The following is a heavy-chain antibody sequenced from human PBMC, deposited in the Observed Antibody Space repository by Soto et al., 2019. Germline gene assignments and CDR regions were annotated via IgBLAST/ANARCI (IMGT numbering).Heavy chain of an antibody. J-gene: IGHJ3*02. CDR2: ISAYNGNT. Sequence: QVQLVQSGAEVKKPGASVKVSCKASGYTFTSYGISWVRQAPGQGLEWMGWISAYNGNTNYAQKRQGRVTMTTDTSTSTAYMELRSLRSDDTAVYYCARDLKSTYYDFWSGYQEKNDAFDIWGQGTMVTVSS. D-gene: IGHD3-3*01. CDR1: GYTFTSYG. V-gene: IGHV1-18*01. CDR3: ARDLKSTYYDFWSGYQEKNDAFDI.